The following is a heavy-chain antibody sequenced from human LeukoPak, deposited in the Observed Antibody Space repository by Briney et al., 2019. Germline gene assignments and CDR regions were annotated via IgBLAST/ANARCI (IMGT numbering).Heavy chain of an antibody. CDR2: IYYSGST. V-gene: IGHV4-39*01. Sequence: PSETLSLTCTVSGGSISSSSYYWGWIRQPPGKGLEWIGSIYYSGSTYYNPSLKSRVTISVDTSKNQFSLRLSSVTAADTAVYYCARRVGGWLRLPFDYWGQGTLVTVSS. CDR1: GGSISSSSYY. CDR3: ARRVGGWLRLPFDY. J-gene: IGHJ4*02. D-gene: IGHD5-12*01.